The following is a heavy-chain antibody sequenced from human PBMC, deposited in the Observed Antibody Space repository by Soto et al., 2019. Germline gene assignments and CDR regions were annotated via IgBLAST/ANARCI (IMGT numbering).Heavy chain of an antibody. CDR3: ARRSSSWYFDN. CDR1: VFPFSSYA. D-gene: IGHD6-13*01. J-gene: IGHJ4*02. CDR2: ISGSDGST. V-gene: IGHV3-23*01. Sequence: PRESMTPSCAASVFPFSSYAMNWVCQAPGKGLEWVSVISGSDGSTYYADSVKGRFTISRDNSKNTLNLQMNSLRAEDTAVYYCARRSSSWYFDNRGQGTLVTLSS.